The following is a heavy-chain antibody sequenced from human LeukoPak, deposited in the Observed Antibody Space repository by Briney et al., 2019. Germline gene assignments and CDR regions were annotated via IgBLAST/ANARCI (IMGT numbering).Heavy chain of an antibody. V-gene: IGHV3-23*01. Sequence: GGSLRLSCAASGFTFSYYTMYWVRQAPGKGLEWVSIIGISGGGIHYADSVKGRFTISRDNAENTLYLQMNSLRVEDTAVYYCVRSAFHAGSGNYYDYWGQGTLVTVSS. J-gene: IGHJ4*02. CDR3: VRSAFHAGSGNYYDY. CDR2: IGISGGGI. CDR1: GFTFSYYT. D-gene: IGHD3-22*01.